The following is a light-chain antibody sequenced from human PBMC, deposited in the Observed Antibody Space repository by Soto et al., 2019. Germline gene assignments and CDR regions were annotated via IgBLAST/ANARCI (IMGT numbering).Light chain of an antibody. CDR2: DAS. Sequence: DIQMTQSPSTLSASVGDRVTNTCRASQSISSWLAWFQQKPGKALKLLIYDASSLESGVPSRFSGSGSGTEFTLTISSLQPDDFATYYCQQYNSYSPWTFGQGTKV. CDR3: QQYNSYSPWT. V-gene: IGKV1-5*01. J-gene: IGKJ1*01. CDR1: QSISSW.